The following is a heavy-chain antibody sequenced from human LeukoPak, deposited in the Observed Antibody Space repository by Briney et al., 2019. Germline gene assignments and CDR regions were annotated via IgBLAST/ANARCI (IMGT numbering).Heavy chain of an antibody. J-gene: IGHJ4*02. Sequence: GGSLRLSCAASGFTFSSYAMHWVRQAPGKGLEWVAVISYDGSNKYYADSVKGRFTISRDNSKNTLYLQMNSLRAEDTAVYYCARAREMATYLDYWGQGTLVTASS. CDR1: GFTFSSYA. CDR2: ISYDGSNK. CDR3: ARAREMATYLDY. V-gene: IGHV3-30-3*01. D-gene: IGHD5-24*01.